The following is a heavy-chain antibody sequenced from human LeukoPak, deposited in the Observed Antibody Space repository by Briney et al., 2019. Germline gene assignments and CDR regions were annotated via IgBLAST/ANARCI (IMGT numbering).Heavy chain of an antibody. Sequence: SETLSLTCTVSGGSISNYYWSWIRQPPGKGLEWIGYIYYSGSPNYNPSLKSRVTISVDTSKNQFSLRLNSVTAADTAVYYCARGGYYGSGVDAFDIWGQGTMVTVSS. CDR1: GGSISNYY. D-gene: IGHD3-10*01. CDR2: IYYSGSP. J-gene: IGHJ3*02. V-gene: IGHV4-59*12. CDR3: ARGGYYGSGVDAFDI.